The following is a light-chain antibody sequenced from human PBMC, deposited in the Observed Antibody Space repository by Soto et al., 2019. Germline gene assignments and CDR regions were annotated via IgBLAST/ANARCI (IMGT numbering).Light chain of an antibody. CDR2: AAS. J-gene: IGKJ1*01. CDR3: LRYNNWPLA. CDR1: QSVSSN. Sequence: EIVMTQSPATLSVSPGERAILSCRASQSVSSNLAWYHQKPGQVPRLLIYAASTRATGLPARFSGSGSGTEFTLTIGSLQSEDFGVYYFLRYNNWPLAFGQGTKVEIK. V-gene: IGKV3-15*01.